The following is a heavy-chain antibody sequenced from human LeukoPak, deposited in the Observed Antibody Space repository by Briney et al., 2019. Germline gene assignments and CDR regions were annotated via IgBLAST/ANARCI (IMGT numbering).Heavy chain of an antibody. CDR3: ARDYGGATIPDY. J-gene: IGHJ4*02. Sequence: ASVKVSCKASGYTFTGYYMHWVRQAPGQGLEWMGWINPNSGGTNYAQKFRGRVTMTRDTSISTAYMELSRLRSDDTAVYYCARDYGGATIPDYWGQGTLVTVSS. CDR2: INPNSGGT. V-gene: IGHV1-2*02. CDR1: GYTFTGYY. D-gene: IGHD1-26*01.